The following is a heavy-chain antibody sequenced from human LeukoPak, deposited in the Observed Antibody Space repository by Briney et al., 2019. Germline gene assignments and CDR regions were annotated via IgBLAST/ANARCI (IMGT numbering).Heavy chain of an antibody. J-gene: IGHJ4*02. V-gene: IGHV4-59*08. CDR3: ARLAYRGPAVADFDY. D-gene: IGHD6-19*01. Sequence: ETLSLTRTVSGGSISSHYWSWIRQPPGKGLEWIGYIYYTGSTNYNPSLESRVTMSVDTSKKQFSLKLRSVTAADTAVYYCARLAYRGPAVADFDYWGQGTLVTVSS. CDR1: GGSISSHY. CDR2: IYYTGST.